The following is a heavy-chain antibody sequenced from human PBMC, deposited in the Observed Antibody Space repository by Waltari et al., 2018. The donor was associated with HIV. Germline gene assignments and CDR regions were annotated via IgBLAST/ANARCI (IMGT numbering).Heavy chain of an antibody. V-gene: IGHV3-74*03. J-gene: IGHJ6*02. Sequence: DVRLVQYGGGFVQPGESLRLSCRASAFTFTYYWMNWVRQVPGEGLVLVSRIYPEAKVTLYSDAINGRYTMSRDNAENTLYLETNSLRVEDTALYFCTRVGGSSRNTKSFYFAMDAWGQGATVIVSS. CDR3: TRVGGSSRNTKSFYFAMDA. CDR1: AFTFTYYW. CDR2: IYPEAKVT. D-gene: IGHD2-2*01.